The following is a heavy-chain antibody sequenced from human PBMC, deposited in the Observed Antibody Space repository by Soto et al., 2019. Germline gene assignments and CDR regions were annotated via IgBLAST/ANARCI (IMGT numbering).Heavy chain of an antibody. J-gene: IGHJ3*02. D-gene: IGHD3-22*01. Sequence: GGSLRLSCAAPGFTFSSYWIHFLRQAPVTALVWVSRTNSDGSSTSNADSVKGRCTIYRDNAKNTLYMQMNSLRAEDMAVYYCARPRSAYYYHDAFDIWGQGTIVTVSS. CDR1: GFTFSSYW. V-gene: IGHV3-74*01. CDR2: TNSDGSST. CDR3: ARPRSAYYYHDAFDI.